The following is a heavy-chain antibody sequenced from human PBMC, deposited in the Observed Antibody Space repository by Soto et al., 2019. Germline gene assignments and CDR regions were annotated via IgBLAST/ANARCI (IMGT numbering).Heavy chain of an antibody. CDR1: GFTFSSYC. J-gene: IGHJ6*02. CDR3: AKDLKGGKNGMDV. Sequence: CAASGFTFSSYCMHWVRQAPGKGLEWVAVISYDGSNKYYADSVKGRFTISRDNSKNTLYLQMNSLRAEDTAVYYCAKDLKGGKNGMDVWGQGTTVTVSS. D-gene: IGHD2-15*01. V-gene: IGHV3-30*18. CDR2: ISYDGSNK.